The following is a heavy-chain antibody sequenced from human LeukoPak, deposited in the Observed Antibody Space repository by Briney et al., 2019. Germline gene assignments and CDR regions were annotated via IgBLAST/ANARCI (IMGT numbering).Heavy chain of an antibody. V-gene: IGHV1-46*01. Sequence: ASVKVSCKAFGYTFTSYYMHWVRQAPGQGLEWMGIINPSGGSTSYAQKFQGRVTMTRDMSTSTVYMELSSLRSEDTAVYYCASSWWELHEARFDYWGQGTLVTVSS. CDR2: INPSGGST. CDR1: GYTFTSYY. D-gene: IGHD1-26*01. J-gene: IGHJ4*02. CDR3: ASSWWELHEARFDY.